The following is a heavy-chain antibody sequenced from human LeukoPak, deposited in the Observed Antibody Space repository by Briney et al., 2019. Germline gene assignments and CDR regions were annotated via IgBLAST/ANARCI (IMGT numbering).Heavy chain of an antibody. CDR3: ATYTPLCSGGSCDAFDI. Sequence: GGSLRLPCAASGFTFSSCVMNWVRQAPGKGLEWVSDISNSGDATNYADFVKGRFTISRDNSKNTLYLQMNSLRAEDTAVYYCATYTPLCSGGSCDAFDIWGQGTMVTVSS. J-gene: IGHJ3*02. V-gene: IGHV3-23*01. CDR1: GFTFSSCV. CDR2: ISNSGDAT. D-gene: IGHD2-15*01.